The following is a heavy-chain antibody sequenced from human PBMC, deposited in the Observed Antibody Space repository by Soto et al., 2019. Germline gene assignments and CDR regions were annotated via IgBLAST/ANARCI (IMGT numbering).Heavy chain of an antibody. CDR2: VSHDGGNR. J-gene: IGHJ4*02. CDR1: GFTLSGYG. D-gene: IGHD4-17*01. CDR3: AKDHDWRATLTPGLLDY. V-gene: IGHV3-30*18. Sequence: QVQLVESGGGVVQPGRSLRLSCTGSGFTLSGYGMHWVRQAPGKGLEWVAVVSHDGGNRHYADSVKGRFTISRDNSKNTLYLQMNSLRDEDTAVYYCAKDHDWRATLTPGLLDYWGQGTLVTVSS.